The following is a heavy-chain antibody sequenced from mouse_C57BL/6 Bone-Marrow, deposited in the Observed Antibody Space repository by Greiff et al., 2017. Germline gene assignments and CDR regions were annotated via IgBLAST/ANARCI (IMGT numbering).Heavy chain of an antibody. V-gene: IGHV1-69*01. D-gene: IGHD6-5*01. CDR1: GYTFTSYW. Sequence: VQLQQSGAELVMPGASVKLSCKASGYTFTSYWMHWVTQRPGQGLEWIGEIDPSDSYTTYNQKFQGKSTLTVDKSSSTAYMQLSSLTSEDSAVYYCARYAYWGQGTTLTVSS. CDR2: IDPSDSYT. J-gene: IGHJ2*01. CDR3: ARYAY.